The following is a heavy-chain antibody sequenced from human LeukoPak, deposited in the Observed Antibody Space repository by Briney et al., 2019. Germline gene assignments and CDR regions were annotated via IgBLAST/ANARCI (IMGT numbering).Heavy chain of an antibody. Sequence: GGSLRLSCAASGFTFSSYGMHWVRQAPGKGLEWVAVISYDGSNKYYADSVKGRFTISRDNSKNTLYLQMNSLRSDDTAVYYCAREVVPAQNWFDPWGQGTLVTVSS. J-gene: IGHJ5*02. CDR1: GFTFSSYG. D-gene: IGHD2-2*01. CDR2: ISYDGSNK. CDR3: AREVVPAQNWFDP. V-gene: IGHV3-30*03.